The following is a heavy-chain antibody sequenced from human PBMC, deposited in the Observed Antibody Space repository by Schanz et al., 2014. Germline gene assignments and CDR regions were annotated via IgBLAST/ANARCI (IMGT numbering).Heavy chain of an antibody. CDR3: ARENKDYDSILNKFFHYGLDL. V-gene: IGHV1-2*06. D-gene: IGHD3-3*02. J-gene: IGHJ6*02. CDR1: GYTFISYF. Sequence: QVQLVQSGAEVKKPGASVKVSCKASGYTFISYFIHWVRQAPGQGLEWMGRISPNSGDTHSAQKFQGRVTMTWDRSISTANMELSRLRSDDTAVYYCARENKDYDSILNKFFHYGLDLWGQGTTVTVSS. CDR2: ISPNSGDT.